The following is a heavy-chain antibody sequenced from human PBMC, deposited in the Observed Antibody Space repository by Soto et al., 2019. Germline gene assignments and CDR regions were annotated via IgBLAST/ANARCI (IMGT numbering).Heavy chain of an antibody. Sequence: SETLSLTCAVYGGSFSGYYWSWIRQPPGKGLEWIGEINHSGSTNYNPSLKSRVTISVDTSKNQFSLKLSSVTAADTAVYYCAGSRDSGYYYVSQLGYYGMDVWGQGTTVTVS. CDR2: INHSGST. V-gene: IGHV4-34*01. D-gene: IGHD3-22*01. CDR3: AGSRDSGYYYVSQLGYYGMDV. J-gene: IGHJ6*02. CDR1: GGSFSGYY.